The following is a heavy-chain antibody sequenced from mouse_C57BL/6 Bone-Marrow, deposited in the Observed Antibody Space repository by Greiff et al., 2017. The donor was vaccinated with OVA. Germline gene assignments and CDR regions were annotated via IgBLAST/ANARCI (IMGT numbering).Heavy chain of an antibody. J-gene: IGHJ3*01. D-gene: IGHD2-3*01. CDR1: GYTFTSYW. CDR2: IDPSDSYT. V-gene: IGHV1-59*01. CDR3: ATPPDGYFFAY. Sequence: VQLQQPGAELVRPGTSVKLSCKASGYTFTSYWMHWVKQRPGQGLEWIGVIDPSDSYTNYNQKFKGKATLTVDTSSSTAYMQLSSLTSEDSAVYYCATPPDGYFFAYWGQGTLVTVSA.